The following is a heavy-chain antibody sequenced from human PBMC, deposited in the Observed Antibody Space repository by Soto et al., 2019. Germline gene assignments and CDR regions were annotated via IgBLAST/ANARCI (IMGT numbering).Heavy chain of an antibody. J-gene: IGHJ1*01. CDR3: ARETQWLVGVMFHH. CDR1: GYTFTDNA. CDR2: INPASGNT. Sequence: ASVKVSCKAPGYTFTDNAIHWVRQAPGQRLEWMGWINPASGNTNYSQTLQGRVTITRDTSANTAYLELTSLRSEDTAVYFCARETQWLVGVMFHHWGQGTLVTVSS. V-gene: IGHV1-3*01. D-gene: IGHD6-19*01.